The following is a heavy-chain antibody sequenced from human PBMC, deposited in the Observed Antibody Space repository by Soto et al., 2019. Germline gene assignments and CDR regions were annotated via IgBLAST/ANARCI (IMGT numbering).Heavy chain of an antibody. CDR2: INAGNGNT. J-gene: IGHJ4*02. V-gene: IGHV1-3*01. Sequence: ASVKVSCKASGYTFTSYAMHWVRQAPGQRLEWMGWINAGNGNTKYSQKFQGRVTITRDTSASTAYMELSSLRSEDTAVYYFARVGVQWLGELWDEFDYWGKGTLVPVSP. CDR1: GYTFTSYA. CDR3: ARVGVQWLGELWDEFDY. D-gene: IGHD3-10*01.